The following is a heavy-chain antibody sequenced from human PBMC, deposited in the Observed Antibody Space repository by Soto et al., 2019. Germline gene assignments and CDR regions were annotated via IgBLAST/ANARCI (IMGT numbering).Heavy chain of an antibody. CDR1: GFTFSSYE. J-gene: IGHJ4*02. CDR3: ARVGCGGDCYLDY. Sequence: PGGSLRLSCAASGFTFSSYEMNWVRQAPGQGLEWVSYISSSGSTIYYADSVKGRFTISRDNAKNSLYMQMNSLRAEDTAVYYCARVGCGGDCYLDYWGQGTLVNVSS. D-gene: IGHD2-21*02. V-gene: IGHV3-48*03. CDR2: ISSSGSTI.